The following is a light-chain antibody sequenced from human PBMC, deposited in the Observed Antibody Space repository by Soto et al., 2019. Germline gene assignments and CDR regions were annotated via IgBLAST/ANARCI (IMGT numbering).Light chain of an antibody. CDR3: QQYNSYSRT. CDR1: QSISSW. Sequence: DIQMTQSPSTLSASLGDRVTITCRASQSISSWLAWYQQKPGKAPKLLIYDASSLESGVPSRFSGNGSGTEFTLTISSLQPDDFATYYCQQYNSYSRTFGQGTKVEIK. CDR2: DAS. V-gene: IGKV1-5*01. J-gene: IGKJ1*01.